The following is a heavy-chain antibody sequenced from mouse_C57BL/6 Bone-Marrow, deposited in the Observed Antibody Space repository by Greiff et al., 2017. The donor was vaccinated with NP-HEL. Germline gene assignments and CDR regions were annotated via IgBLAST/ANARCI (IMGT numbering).Heavy chain of an antibody. CDR2: IYPGDGDT. Sequence: VMLVESGPELVKPGASVKISCKASGYAFSSSWMNWVKQRPGKGLEWIGRIYPGDGDTNYNGKFKGKATLTADKSSSTAYMQLSSLTSEDSAVYFCARPYYGYGFAYWGQGTLVTVSA. CDR3: ARPYYGYGFAY. D-gene: IGHD2-9*01. CDR1: GYAFSSSW. V-gene: IGHV1-82*01. J-gene: IGHJ3*01.